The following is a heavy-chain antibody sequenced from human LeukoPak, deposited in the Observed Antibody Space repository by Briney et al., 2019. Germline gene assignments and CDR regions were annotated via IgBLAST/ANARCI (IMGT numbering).Heavy chain of an antibody. CDR2: INPSGGST. V-gene: IGHV1-46*02. Sequence: ASVKVSCKASGYTFNNHYMYWVRQAPGQGLEWMGVINPSGGSTSYAQKFQGRVTMTRDTSTSTVYMELSSLRSEDTAVYYCARGSGAAAGPLDYWGQGTLVTVSS. D-gene: IGHD6-13*01. CDR3: ARGSGAAAGPLDY. J-gene: IGHJ4*02. CDR1: GYTFNNHY.